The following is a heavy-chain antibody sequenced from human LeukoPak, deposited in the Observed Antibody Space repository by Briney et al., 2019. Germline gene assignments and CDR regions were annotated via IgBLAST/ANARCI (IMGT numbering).Heavy chain of an antibody. CDR3: ARAAMVVTPDAFDI. D-gene: IGHD4-23*01. CDR2: INPSGGST. CDR1: GYTFTSYG. Sequence: ASVKVSCKASGYTFTSYGISWVRQAPGQGLEWMGIINPSGGSTSYAQKFQGRVTMTRDTSTSTVYMELSSLRSEDTDVYYCARAAMVVTPDAFDIWGQGTMVTVSS. V-gene: IGHV1-46*01. J-gene: IGHJ3*02.